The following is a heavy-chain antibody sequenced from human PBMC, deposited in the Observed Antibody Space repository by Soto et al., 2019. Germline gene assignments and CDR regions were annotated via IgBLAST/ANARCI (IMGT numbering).Heavy chain of an antibody. Sequence: PRGSLRLSFSASVFLFSCYCMSWVRLPTGQGLEWVSFISTSGADTSYAESVKGRFTVSRDNSKNTMYLQMNSLTAEDTALYYWAILKRVIGNSLGHGGQEPLVT. CDR2: ISTSGADT. D-gene: IGHD3-10*01. J-gene: IGHJ4*02. V-gene: IGHV3-23*01. CDR3: AILKRVIGNSLGH. CDR1: VFLFSCYC.